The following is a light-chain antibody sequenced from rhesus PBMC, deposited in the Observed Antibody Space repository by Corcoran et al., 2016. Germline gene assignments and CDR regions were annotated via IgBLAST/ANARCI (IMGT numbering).Light chain of an antibody. V-gene: IGKV3-42*03. J-gene: IGKJ4*01. CDR2: GAS. CDR1: QSVSSN. CDR3: QQYSNWPLT. Sequence: EIVMTQSPATLSLSPGERATLSCRASQSVSSNLAWYQQKPGQAPSLLIYGASSRATGIPDRFSGRGSGKAFPLTISSLEPEDFAVYYCQQYSNWPLTFCGGTKVDIK.